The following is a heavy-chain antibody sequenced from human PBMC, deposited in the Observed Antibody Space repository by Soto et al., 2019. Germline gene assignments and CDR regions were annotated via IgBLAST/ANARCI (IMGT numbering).Heavy chain of an antibody. J-gene: IGHJ4*02. CDR2: ISYDGSNK. D-gene: IGHD3-22*01. CDR1: GFTFSSYG. CDR3: AREDYDSSGYYRPTEAFDY. V-gene: IGHV3-30*03. Sequence: QVQLVESGGGVVQPGRSLRLSCAASGFTFSSYGMHWVRQAPGKGLEWVAVISYDGSNKYYADSVKGRFTISRDNSKNTLYLQMNSLRAEDTAVYYCAREDYDSSGYYRPTEAFDYWGQGTLVTVSS.